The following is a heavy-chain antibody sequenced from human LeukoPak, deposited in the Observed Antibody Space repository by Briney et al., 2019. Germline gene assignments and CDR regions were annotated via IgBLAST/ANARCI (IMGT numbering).Heavy chain of an antibody. V-gene: IGHV1-18*01. Sequence: ASVKVSCKASGVTFSNNAINWVRQAPGQGLEWMGWISAYNGNTNYAQKLQGRVTMTTDTSTSTAYMELRSLRSDDTAVYYCARELPYYYYYMDVWGKGTTVTVSS. J-gene: IGHJ6*03. CDR1: GVTFSNNA. D-gene: IGHD2-15*01. CDR2: ISAYNGNT. CDR3: ARELPYYYYYMDV.